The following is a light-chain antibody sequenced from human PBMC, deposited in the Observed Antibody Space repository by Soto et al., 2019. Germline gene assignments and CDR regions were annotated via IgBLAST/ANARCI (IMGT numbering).Light chain of an antibody. CDR2: EVS. J-gene: IGLJ3*02. Sequence: QSVLTQPASVSGSPGQSITISCTGTSSDVGSYNPVSWYQQHPGKAPKLMIYEVSKRPSGVSNRFSGSKSGNTASLTISGLQAEDEADYYCCSYAGSSTFERVFGGGTKLTVL. CDR3: CSYAGSSTFERV. V-gene: IGLV2-23*02. CDR1: SSDVGSYNP.